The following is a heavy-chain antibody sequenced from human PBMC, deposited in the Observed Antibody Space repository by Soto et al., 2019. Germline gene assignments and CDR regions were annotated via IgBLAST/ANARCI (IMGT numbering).Heavy chain of an antibody. V-gene: IGHV5-51*01. Sequence: PGESLKISCKGSGYSFTSYWIGWVRQMPGKGLEWMGIIYPGDSDTRYSPSFQGQVTISADKSISTAYLQWSSLKASDTAMYYCARRGYDLFVGYYYYGMDVWGQGTTVTVSS. D-gene: IGHD5-12*01. CDR1: GYSFTSYW. J-gene: IGHJ6*02. CDR2: IYPGDSDT. CDR3: ARRGYDLFVGYYYYGMDV.